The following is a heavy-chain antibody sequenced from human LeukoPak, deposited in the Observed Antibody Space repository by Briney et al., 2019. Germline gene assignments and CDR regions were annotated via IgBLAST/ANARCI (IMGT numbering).Heavy chain of an antibody. Sequence: SETLSLTCAVYGGSFSGYYWSWIRQPPGKGLEWIGEINHSGSTNYNPSLKSRVTMSVDTSKNQFSLKLSSVTAADTAVYYCARVRVAYCGGDCYLWGQGTLVTVSS. CDR3: ARVRVAYCGGDCYL. V-gene: IGHV4-34*01. D-gene: IGHD2-21*02. CDR1: GGSFSGYY. CDR2: INHSGST. J-gene: IGHJ4*02.